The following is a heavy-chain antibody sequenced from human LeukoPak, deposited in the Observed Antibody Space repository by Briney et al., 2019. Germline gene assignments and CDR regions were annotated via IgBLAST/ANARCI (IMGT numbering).Heavy chain of an antibody. CDR3: ARDRGPPADPFDY. CDR1: GGSFSGYY. CDR2: INHSGST. D-gene: IGHD6-25*01. J-gene: IGHJ4*02. V-gene: IGHV4-34*01. Sequence: SETLSLTCAVYGGSFSGYYWSWIRQPPGKGLEWIGEINHSGSTNYNPSLKSRVTISVDTSKNQFSLKLSSVTAADTAVYYCARDRGPPADPFDYWGQGTLVTVSS.